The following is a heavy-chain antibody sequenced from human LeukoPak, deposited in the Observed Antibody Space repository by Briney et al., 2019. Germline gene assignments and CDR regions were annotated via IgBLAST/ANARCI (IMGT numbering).Heavy chain of an antibody. CDR2: ISAYNGNT. D-gene: IGHD2-2*01. CDR1: GYTFTSYG. V-gene: IGHV1-18*01. Sequence: GASVKVSCKASGYTFTSYGISWVRQAPGQGLEWMGWISAYNGNTNYAQKLQGRVTMTTDTSTSTAYMELRSLRSDDTAVYYCARVFSAMTQNWFDPWGQGTLVTVSS. J-gene: IGHJ5*02. CDR3: ARVFSAMTQNWFDP.